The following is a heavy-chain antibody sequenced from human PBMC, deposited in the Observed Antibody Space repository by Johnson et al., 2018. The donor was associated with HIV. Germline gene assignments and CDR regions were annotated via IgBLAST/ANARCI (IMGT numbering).Heavy chain of an antibody. CDR3: AKEYYYDSSGFPDAFDI. V-gene: IGHV3-30*02. CDR1: GFTFSSYA. CDR2: IRYDGSKK. D-gene: IGHD3-22*01. Sequence: VQLVESGGGLVKPGGSLRLSCAASGFTFSSYAMHWVRQAPGKGLEWVALIRYDGSKKYYADSVKGRFTISRDNSKNTMDLQMNSLRAEDTAVYYCAKEYYYDSSGFPDAFDIWGQGTMVTVSS. J-gene: IGHJ3*02.